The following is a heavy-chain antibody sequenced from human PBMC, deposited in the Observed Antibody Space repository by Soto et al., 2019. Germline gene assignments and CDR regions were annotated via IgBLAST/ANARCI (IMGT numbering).Heavy chain of an antibody. CDR1: GGTLNKHA. J-gene: IGHJ3*01. CDR3: ARGGTSGWLKGAYDV. Sequence: QVQLVQSGAEVKKPGSSVKVSCRASGGTLNKHAITWVRRAPGQGLEWLGGIIPMLGIPNYPQKFQGRVTINADDSTNTSQMELIGLTSDVTAVYYCARGGTSGWLKGAYDVWGQGTMVTVSS. CDR2: IIPMLGIP. V-gene: IGHV1-69*01. D-gene: IGHD6-19*01.